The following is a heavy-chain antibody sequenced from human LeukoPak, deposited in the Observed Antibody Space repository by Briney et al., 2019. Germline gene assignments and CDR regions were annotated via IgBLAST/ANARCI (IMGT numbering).Heavy chain of an antibody. CDR2: IYYSGST. Sequence: PSETLSLACTVSGGSISSYYWSWIRQPPGKGLEWIGYIYYSGSTNYNPSLKSRVTISVDTSKNQFSLKLSSVTAADTAVYYCARVRAWIFGDLGAFDIWGQGTMVTVSS. CDR3: ARVRAWIFGDLGAFDI. V-gene: IGHV4-59*01. J-gene: IGHJ3*02. CDR1: GGSISSYY. D-gene: IGHD3-3*01.